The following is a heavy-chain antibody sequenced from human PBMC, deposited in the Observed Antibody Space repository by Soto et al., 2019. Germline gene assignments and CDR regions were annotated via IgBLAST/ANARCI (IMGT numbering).Heavy chain of an antibody. Sequence: KPSETLSLTCEVFKGAVSGYYWSWIRQPPGKGLEWIGEITNSGYTNYSPSLKNRVTMLIDRSKNHFSLKVTSVTAADTAVYYCARGLEYFQPWGQGTLVPVSS. CDR2: ITNSGYT. J-gene: IGHJ1*01. CDR3: ARGLEYFQP. CDR1: KGAVSGYY. V-gene: IGHV4-34*01.